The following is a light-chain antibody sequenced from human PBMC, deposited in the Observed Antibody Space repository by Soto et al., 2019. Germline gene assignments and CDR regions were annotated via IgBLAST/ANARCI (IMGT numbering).Light chain of an antibody. V-gene: IGKV3-11*01. CDR3: QQRSSWPLT. Sequence: EIVLTQSPATLSWSPGERATLSCRSSQSISSHLAWYQQKPGQAPRLLMYDASNRATDIPARFSGSGSGTDFTLTISSLEPEDFAVYYCQQRSSWPLTFGGGTKVEIK. CDR1: QSISSH. J-gene: IGKJ4*01. CDR2: DAS.